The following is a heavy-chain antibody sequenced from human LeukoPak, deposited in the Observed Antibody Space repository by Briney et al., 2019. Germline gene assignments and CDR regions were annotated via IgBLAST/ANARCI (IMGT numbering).Heavy chain of an antibody. J-gene: IGHJ4*02. Sequence: GGSLRLSCAASRFTFTNYSMNWVRQAPGKGLEWVSSISSPSNYIYYADSVKGRFTISRDNAKNSLYLQMNSLRAEDTALYYCARGGENSGFDYWGQGTLVIVSS. V-gene: IGHV3-21*01. CDR2: ISSPSNYI. CDR1: RFTFTNYS. D-gene: IGHD6-19*01. CDR3: ARGGENSGFDY.